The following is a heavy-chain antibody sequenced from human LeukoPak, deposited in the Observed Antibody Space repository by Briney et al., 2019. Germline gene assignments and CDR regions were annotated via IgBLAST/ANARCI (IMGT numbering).Heavy chain of an antibody. V-gene: IGHV1-69*05. D-gene: IGHD2-15*01. Sequence: SVKVSCKASGGTFSCYAISWVRQAPGQGLEWMGGIIPIFGTANYAQKFQGRVTITTDESTSTAYMELSSLRSEDTAVYYCAGELRYCSGGSCYRGLDYWGQGTLVTVSS. CDR3: AGELRYCSGGSCYRGLDY. CDR2: IIPIFGTA. J-gene: IGHJ4*02. CDR1: GGTFSCYA.